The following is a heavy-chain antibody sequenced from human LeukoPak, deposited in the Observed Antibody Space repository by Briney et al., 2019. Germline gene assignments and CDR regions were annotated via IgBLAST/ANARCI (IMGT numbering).Heavy chain of an antibody. CDR1: GITFSSYS. Sequence: PGGSLRLYCAASGITFSSYSMNWVRQAPGKGLEWVSSISSSSSYIYYADSVKGRFTISRDNAKNSLYLQMNSLRAEDTAVYYCARDPSTKYYYGSGSWYYFDYWGQGTLVTVSS. CDR3: ARDPSTKYYYGSGSWYYFDY. D-gene: IGHD3-10*01. V-gene: IGHV3-21*01. J-gene: IGHJ4*02. CDR2: ISSSSSYI.